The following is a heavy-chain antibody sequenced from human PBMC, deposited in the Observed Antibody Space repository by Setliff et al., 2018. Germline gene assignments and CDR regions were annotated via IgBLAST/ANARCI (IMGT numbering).Heavy chain of an antibody. CDR2: IYSTGRTT. CDR3: ARTCSGSGCYAGLES. Sequence: GGSLRLSCAASGFTLSYYAMTWVRQAPGKGLEWVSIIYSTGRTTYSADSVKGRFTISRDNSKNTLYLQMNSLRPEDTAVYYCARTCSGSGCYAGLESWGQGTPVTVSS. V-gene: IGHV3-23*05. J-gene: IGHJ4*02. CDR1: GFTLSYYA. D-gene: IGHD2-15*01.